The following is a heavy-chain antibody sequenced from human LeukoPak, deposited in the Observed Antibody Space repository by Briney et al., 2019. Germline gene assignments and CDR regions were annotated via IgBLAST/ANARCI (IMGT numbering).Heavy chain of an antibody. V-gene: IGHV3-48*03. J-gene: IGHJ4*02. D-gene: IGHD1-26*01. CDR2: ISTSGSIK. CDR3: ARGGVGATAHFPY. Sequence: GGSLRLPCTASGFTFSGYEMNWVRQAPGRGLEWISYISTSGSIKYYTDSVKGRFTISRDNAKNSLYLQMNDLRAEDTAVYYCARGGVGATAHFPYWGQGTLVTVSS. CDR1: GFTFSGYE.